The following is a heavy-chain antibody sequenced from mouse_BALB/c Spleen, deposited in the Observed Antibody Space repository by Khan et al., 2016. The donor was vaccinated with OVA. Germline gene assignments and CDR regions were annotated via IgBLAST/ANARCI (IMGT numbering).Heavy chain of an antibody. CDR3: ARGGSTTGYFDY. D-gene: IGHD1-1*01. CDR2: IYPGDGNS. J-gene: IGHJ2*01. V-gene: IGHV1-87*01. CDR1: GYTFTSYW. Sequence: QVQLKESGTELARPGASVKLSCKASGYTFTSYWMQWVKQRPGQGLEWIGAIYPGDGNSRYTQKFKGKATLTADKSSSTAYMQLSSLASEDSAVYYCARGGSTTGYFDYWGQGTTLTVSS.